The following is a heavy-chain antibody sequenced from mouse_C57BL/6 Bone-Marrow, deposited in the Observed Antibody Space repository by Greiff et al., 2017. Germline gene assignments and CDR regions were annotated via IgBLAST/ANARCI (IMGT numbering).Heavy chain of an antibody. CDR1: GYTFTDYN. CDR2: INPNNGGT. CDR3: ARGGLYYGNYLYWYFDV. Sequence: EVQLQQSGPELVKPGASVKIPCKASGYTFTDYNMDWVKQSHGKSLEWIGDINPNNGGTIYNQKFKGKATLTVDKSSSTAYMELRSLTSEDTAVYYCARGGLYYGNYLYWYFDVWGTGTTVTVSS. J-gene: IGHJ1*03. V-gene: IGHV1-18*01. D-gene: IGHD2-1*01.